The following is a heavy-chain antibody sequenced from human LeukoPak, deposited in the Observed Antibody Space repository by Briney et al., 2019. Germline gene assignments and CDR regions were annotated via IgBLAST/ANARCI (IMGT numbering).Heavy chain of an antibody. J-gene: IGHJ4*02. CDR1: GGSISSSSYY. D-gene: IGHD1-26*01. CDR2: IYYSGST. V-gene: IGHV4-39*02. CDR3: ARERGSYTARFFDY. Sequence: SETLSLTCTVSGGSISSSSYYRGWIRQPPGKGLEWIGSIYYSGSTYYNPSLKSRVTISVDTSKNQFSLKLSSVTAADTAVYYCARERGSYTARFFDYWGQGTLVTVSS.